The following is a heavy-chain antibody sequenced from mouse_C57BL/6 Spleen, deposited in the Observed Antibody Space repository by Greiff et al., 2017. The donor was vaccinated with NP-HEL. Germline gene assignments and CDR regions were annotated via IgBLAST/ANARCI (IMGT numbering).Heavy chain of an antibody. J-gene: IGHJ4*01. D-gene: IGHD1-1*01. CDR3: TSDYNDSSYPALDY. V-gene: IGHV5-9-1*02. Sequence: EVMLVESGEGLVKPGASVKLSCAASGYTFSSYAMSWVRQTQEKRLEWVAYISRGGDDIYYNDTLKGRFTMSSDNARNTPYLEMSSLKSEDTAMYYCTSDYNDSSYPALDYWGQGTSLTVSS. CDR1: GYTFSSYA. CDR2: ISRGGDDI.